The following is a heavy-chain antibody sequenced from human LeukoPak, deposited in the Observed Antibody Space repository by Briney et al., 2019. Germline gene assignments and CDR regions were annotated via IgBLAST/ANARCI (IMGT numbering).Heavy chain of an antibody. D-gene: IGHD3-3*01. Sequence: GGSLRLSCAASGFTFSSYAMTWVRQAPGKGLEWVSGISGSGGSPHYADSAKGRFTISRDNSKNTLYLQMDRLRAEDTAVYYCARAERSGHYAKKPCEYWGQGTLVTVSS. CDR2: ISGSGGSP. CDR1: GFTFSSYA. J-gene: IGHJ4*02. CDR3: ARAERSGHYAKKPCEY. V-gene: IGHV3-23*01.